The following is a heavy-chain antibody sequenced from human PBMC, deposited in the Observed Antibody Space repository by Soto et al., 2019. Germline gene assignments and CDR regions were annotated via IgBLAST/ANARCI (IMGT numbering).Heavy chain of an antibody. CDR3: TSAGQYCTSTTCKAF. CDR1: GFGFTNSW. Sequence: EVQVVGYGGGLVKPGGSLRLSCAASGFGFTNSWRNWVRQAPGKGLEWVGRIKSKNDGGTTDYAAPVQGRFTNSRDNSKTTIYLQMNSLKTEDTAGYYCTSAGQYCTSTTCKAFWGQGTPVTVSS. D-gene: IGHD2-2*01. CDR2: IKSKNDGGTT. V-gene: IGHV3-15*07. J-gene: IGHJ4*02.